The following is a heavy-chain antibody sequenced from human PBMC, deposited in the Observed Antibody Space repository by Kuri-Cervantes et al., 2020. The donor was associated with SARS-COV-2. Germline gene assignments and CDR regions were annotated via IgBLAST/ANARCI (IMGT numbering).Heavy chain of an antibody. V-gene: IGHV3-13*01. CDR3: ARDKRGYSYGPYYYYGMDA. J-gene: IGHJ6*02. D-gene: IGHD5-18*01. CDR1: GFTLSSYD. CDR2: IGTAGDT. Sequence: GKSLQISCAASGFTLSSYDMHWVRKATGKGLEWVSAIGTAGDTYYTGPVKGRFTISRDNAKNSLYLQMNSLIAEDTAVYYCARDKRGYSYGPYYYYGMDAWGQGTTVTVSS.